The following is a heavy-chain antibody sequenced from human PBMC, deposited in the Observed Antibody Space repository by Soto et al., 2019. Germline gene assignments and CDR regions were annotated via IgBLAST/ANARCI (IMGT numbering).Heavy chain of an antibody. Sequence: QVQLVQSGDEVKKPGSSVKVSCKASGGTFNRYAISWVRQAPGQGLEWMGGIIPIFGIGNDAQRWQGRVRITAAECTGTAYMELSSLRSEDTGVYYCARSASTLFGAVSTPPHYCSEMDVWGQGTTVTVSS. V-gene: IGHV1-69*01. CDR2: IIPIFGIG. CDR3: ARSASTLFGAVSTPPHYCSEMDV. CDR1: GGTFNRYA. J-gene: IGHJ6*02. D-gene: IGHD3-3*01.